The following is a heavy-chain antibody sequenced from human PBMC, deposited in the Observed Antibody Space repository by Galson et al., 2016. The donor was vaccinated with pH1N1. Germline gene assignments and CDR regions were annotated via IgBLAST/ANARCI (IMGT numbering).Heavy chain of an antibody. J-gene: IGHJ4*02. Sequence: SLRLSCAASGFTFGAFAMTWVRQAPGKGLEWVSIISGSGSGTYYADSVKGRFTVSRDNSKNTLFLQMNSLRAVDTALYYCSKGAAVTTRPRIDYWCQGILVTDSS. D-gene: IGHD4-17*01. CDR1: GFTFGAFA. CDR3: SKGAAVTTRPRIDY. V-gene: IGHV3-23*01. CDR2: ISGSGSGT.